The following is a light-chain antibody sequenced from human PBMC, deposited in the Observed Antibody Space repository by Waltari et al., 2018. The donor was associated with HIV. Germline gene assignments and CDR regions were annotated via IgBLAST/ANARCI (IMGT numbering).Light chain of an antibody. CDR1: ALPRKY. Sequence: SYELTQPPSVSVSPGQTARITRSGDALPRKYAFWYQQKSGQAPVLVIYEDNRRPYGIPDRFCGSSSVTMATLTISGAQVEDEGDYYCYSTDDSGNPRAVFGGGTQLTVL. J-gene: IGLJ7*01. CDR3: YSTDDSGNPRAV. CDR2: EDN. V-gene: IGLV3-10*01.